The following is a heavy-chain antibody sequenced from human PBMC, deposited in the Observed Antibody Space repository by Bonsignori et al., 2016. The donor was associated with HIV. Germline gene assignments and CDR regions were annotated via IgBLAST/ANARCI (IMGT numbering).Heavy chain of an antibody. J-gene: IGHJ3*02. Sequence: GGSLRLSCKGFGYEFATSWIDWVRQVPGEGLEWVGSIYPSDSDTRYSPSFQGQVTFSVDKSITTVYLQWTSLQASDSAMYYCARLDGVYHDSVGYYSYDALDIWGQGTMVTVSS. CDR3: ARLDGVYHDSVGYYSYDALDI. V-gene: IGHV5-51*01. CDR2: IYPSDSDT. CDR1: GYEFATSW. D-gene: IGHD3-22*01.